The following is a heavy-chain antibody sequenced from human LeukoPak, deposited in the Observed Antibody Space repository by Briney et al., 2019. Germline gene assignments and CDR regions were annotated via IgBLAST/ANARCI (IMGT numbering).Heavy chain of an antibody. Sequence: PGGSLRLSCAASGFTFSSYGIHWVRQAPGKGLEWVAFIRYDGSNKYYTDSVKGRFTISRDNSKNTLYLQMNSLRAEDTAVYYCARGLYYDFWSGYYTGTDNWFDPWGQGTLVTVSS. V-gene: IGHV3-30*02. CDR1: GFTFSSYG. CDR2: IRYDGSNK. CDR3: ARGLYYDFWSGYYTGTDNWFDP. J-gene: IGHJ5*02. D-gene: IGHD3-3*01.